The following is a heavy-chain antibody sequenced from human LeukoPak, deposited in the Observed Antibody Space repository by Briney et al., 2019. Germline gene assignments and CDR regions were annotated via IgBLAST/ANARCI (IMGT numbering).Heavy chain of an antibody. Sequence: PGGSLRLSCAASGFTFSSYSMNWVRQAPGKGLEWVANIKQDGSEKYYVDSVKGRFTISRDNAKNSLYLQMNSLRAEDTAVYYCARGGSGYHWGQGTLVTVSS. CDR2: IKQDGSEK. D-gene: IGHD6-19*01. CDR3: ARGGSGYH. CDR1: GFTFSSYS. J-gene: IGHJ4*02. V-gene: IGHV3-7*01.